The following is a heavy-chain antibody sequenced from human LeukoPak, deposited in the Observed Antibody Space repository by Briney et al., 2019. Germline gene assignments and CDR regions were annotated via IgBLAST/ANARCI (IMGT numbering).Heavy chain of an antibody. D-gene: IGHD4-17*01. CDR3: ARGAGRYGDYRDY. CDR1: GFTFSIHN. J-gene: IGHJ4*02. Sequence: GGSLRLSCAASGFTFSIHNMDWVRQAPGKGLEWISYINSGGDATHYADSVKGRFTISRDDAKNSLYMQMNSLTAEDTAVYYCARGAGRYGDYRDYWGQGTLVTVSS. CDR2: INSGGDAT. V-gene: IGHV3-48*04.